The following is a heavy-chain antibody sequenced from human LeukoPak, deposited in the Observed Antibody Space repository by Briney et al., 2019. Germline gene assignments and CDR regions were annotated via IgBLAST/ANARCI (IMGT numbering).Heavy chain of an antibody. CDR2: IYYSGST. CDR3: ARRVISEFSIDKGNWLDP. V-gene: IGHV4-59*08. Sequence: SETLSLTCTVSGGSISSYYWSWIRQPPGKGLEWIGYIYYSGSTHHNPSLTSRISLSVDTSKNQFPLKLSSVTAADTAVYYCARRVISEFSIDKGNWLDPWGQGTLVTVSS. CDR1: GGSISSYY. J-gene: IGHJ5*02. D-gene: IGHD3-3*02.